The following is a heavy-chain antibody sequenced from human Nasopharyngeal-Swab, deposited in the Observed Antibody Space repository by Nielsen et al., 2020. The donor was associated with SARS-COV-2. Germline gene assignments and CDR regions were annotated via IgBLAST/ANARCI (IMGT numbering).Heavy chain of an antibody. V-gene: IGHV3-7*01. CDR2: INQDESEK. CDR1: GFTFSSYW. CDR3: ARHYDSSGYYLTYFDY. J-gene: IGHJ4*02. Sequence: GESLKISCAASGFTFSSYWMTWVRQAPGKGLEWVANINQDESEKSYVDSVKGRFTISRDNAKNSLSLQMSSLRDEDTAVYYCARHYDSSGYYLTYFDYWGQGTLVTVSS. D-gene: IGHD3-22*01.